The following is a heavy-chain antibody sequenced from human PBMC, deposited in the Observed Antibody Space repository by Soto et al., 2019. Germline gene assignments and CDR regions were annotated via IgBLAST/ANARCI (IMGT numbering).Heavy chain of an antibody. CDR2: IKSKTDGGTT. CDR3: TPETGRTIVGARGVY. J-gene: IGHJ4*02. Sequence: AASGFTFSNAWMSWVRQAPGKGLEWVGRIKSKTDGGTTDYAAPVKGRFTISRDDSKNTLYLQMNSLKTENTAVYYCTPETGRTIVGARGVYWGQGTLVTVSS. V-gene: IGHV3-15*01. D-gene: IGHD3-3*01. CDR1: GFTFSNAW.